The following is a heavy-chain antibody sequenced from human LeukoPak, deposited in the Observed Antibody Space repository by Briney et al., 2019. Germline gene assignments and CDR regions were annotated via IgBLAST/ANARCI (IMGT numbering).Heavy chain of an antibody. Sequence: ASVKVSCKASGYTFTSYYMHWVRQAPGQGLEWMGIINPSGGSTSYAQKFQGRVTMTRDMSTSTVYMELSSLRSEDTAVYYCARDQRSGYSGYDYYYYYYMDVWGKGTTVTVSS. D-gene: IGHD5-12*01. CDR2: INPSGGST. J-gene: IGHJ6*03. V-gene: IGHV1-46*01. CDR3: ARDQRSGYSGYDYYYYYYMDV. CDR1: GYTFTSYY.